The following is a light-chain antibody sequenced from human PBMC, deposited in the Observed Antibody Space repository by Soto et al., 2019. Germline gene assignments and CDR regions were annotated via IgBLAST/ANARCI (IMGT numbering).Light chain of an antibody. CDR1: SGHSSHA. CDR2: VNSDGSH. J-gene: IGLJ2*01. CDR3: QTWGTGSVV. Sequence: QPVLTQSPSASASLGASVKLTCTLSSGHSSHAVAWHQQQPEKGPRYLMKVNSDGSHTRGDGIPDRFSGSSSGAERYLTISSLQAEDEAEYYCQTWGTGSVVFGGGTKLTVL. V-gene: IGLV4-69*01.